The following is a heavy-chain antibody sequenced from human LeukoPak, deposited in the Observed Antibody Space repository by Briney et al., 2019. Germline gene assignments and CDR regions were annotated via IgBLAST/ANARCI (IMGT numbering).Heavy chain of an antibody. J-gene: IGHJ5*02. CDR2: IYGRDSDA. V-gene: IGHV5-51*01. Sequence: GESLKISCKGSGFVFTNYWIGWVRQMPGKGLEWMGTIYGRDSDARYSPSFQGQVTISVDKSISTAHLQWSSLKASDTAIYYCSIARDGTFWFDPWGQGTLVTVSP. CDR1: GFVFTNYW. D-gene: IGHD5-24*01. CDR3: SIARDGTFWFDP.